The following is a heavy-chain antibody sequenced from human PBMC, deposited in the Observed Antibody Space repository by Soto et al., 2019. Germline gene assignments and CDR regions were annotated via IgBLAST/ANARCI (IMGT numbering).Heavy chain of an antibody. D-gene: IGHD3-16*01. CDR3: AKRGGFYFDY. Sequence: SETLSLTCTVSGGSISSYYWSWIRQPPGKGLEWIGYIYHSGSSNYNPSLKSRVTILLDTSKNQLSLKLSSVTAADTAVYYCAKRGGFYFDYWGQGTLVTVSS. CDR2: IYHSGSS. J-gene: IGHJ4*02. V-gene: IGHV4-59*08. CDR1: GGSISSYY.